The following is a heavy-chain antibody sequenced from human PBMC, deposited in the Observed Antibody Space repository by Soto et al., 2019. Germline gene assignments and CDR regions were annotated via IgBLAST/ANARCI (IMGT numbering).Heavy chain of an antibody. D-gene: IGHD1-26*01. J-gene: IGHJ4*02. CDR2: ISYDGSNK. CDR1: GFTFRSYS. Sequence: PGGSLRLSCAASGFTFRSYSMNWVRQAPGKGLEWVAVISYDGSNKYYADSVKGRFTISRDNSKNTLYLQMNSLNIEDSAVYYCSGAESPDTAYFSLYWGQGT. CDR3: SGAESPDTAYFSLY. V-gene: IGHV3-30*03.